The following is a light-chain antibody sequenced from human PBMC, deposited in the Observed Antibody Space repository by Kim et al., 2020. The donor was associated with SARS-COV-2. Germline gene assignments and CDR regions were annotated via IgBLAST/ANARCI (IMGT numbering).Light chain of an antibody. V-gene: IGLV2-14*03. CDR2: AVS. J-gene: IGLJ2*01. CDR3: SSYTDTNTLL. CDR1: GSDLGDYNS. Sequence: GQSATIACTATGSDLGDYNSVSCFQQHPGKAPKLIIYAVSNRPSGVSNRFSGSKSGYTASLTISTLQTEDEADYFCSSYTDTNTLLFGGGTQLTVL.